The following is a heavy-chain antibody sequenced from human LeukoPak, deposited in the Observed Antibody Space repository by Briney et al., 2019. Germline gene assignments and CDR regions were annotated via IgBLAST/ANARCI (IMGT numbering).Heavy chain of an antibody. CDR2: ISTASSSV. Sequence: GGSLRLSCAASGFTFSSHAMNWVRQAPGKGLEWVSYISTASSSVHYADSVKGRFTISRDNSKNTLYLQMNSLRAEDTAVYYCAKELELQSYYYYYMDVWGKGTTVTVSS. D-gene: IGHD1-7*01. CDR3: AKELELQSYYYYYMDV. V-gene: IGHV3-48*01. J-gene: IGHJ6*03. CDR1: GFTFSSHA.